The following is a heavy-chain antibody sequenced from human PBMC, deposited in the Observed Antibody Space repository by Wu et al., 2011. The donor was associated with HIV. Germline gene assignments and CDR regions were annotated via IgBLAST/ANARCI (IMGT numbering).Heavy chain of an antibody. V-gene: IGHV1-18*04. CDR1: GYTFTDSY. Sequence: QVQLVQSGAEVKRPGASVKVSCKASGYTFTDSYMHWVRQAPGQGLEWMGWISAYNGDTNYAQKFQGRVTMTTDISTYTAFVELRSLRSDDTAVYYXARDESWDIVVLPTAAFDYWGQGTLVTVSS. D-gene: IGHD2-2*01. CDR3: ARDESWDIVVLPTAAFDY. J-gene: IGHJ4*02. CDR2: ISAYNGDT.